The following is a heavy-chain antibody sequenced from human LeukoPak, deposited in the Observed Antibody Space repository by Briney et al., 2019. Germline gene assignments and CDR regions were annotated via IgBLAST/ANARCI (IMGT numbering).Heavy chain of an antibody. CDR2: ISGSGGST. D-gene: IGHD2-2*01. CDR1: GFTFSSYA. CDR3: AKHIVVVPAAVIYYYYYGMDV. J-gene: IGHJ6*02. V-gene: IGHV3-23*01. Sequence: PGASLRLSCAASGFTFSSYAMSWVRQAPGKGLEWVTAISGSGGSTYYADSVKGRFTISRDNSKTTLYLQMNSLRAEDTAVYYCAKHIVVVPAAVIYYYYYGMDVWGQGTTVTASS.